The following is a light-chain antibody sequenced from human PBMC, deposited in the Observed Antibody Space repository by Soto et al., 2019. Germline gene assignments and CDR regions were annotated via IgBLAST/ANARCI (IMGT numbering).Light chain of an antibody. Sequence: DIPMTQSPSSLSASVGDRITITCRASQSINKYLNWYQQKVGEAPRLLIYNAVTLQSGVPSRFSGGGSGTDFTLTISNLQREDFATYYCQHSSSFPLTFGGGTKVEMK. CDR3: QHSSSFPLT. CDR2: NAV. J-gene: IGKJ4*01. V-gene: IGKV1-39*01. CDR1: QSINKY.